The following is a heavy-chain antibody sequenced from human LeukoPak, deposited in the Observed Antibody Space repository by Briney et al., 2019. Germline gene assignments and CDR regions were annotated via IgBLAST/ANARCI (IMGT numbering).Heavy chain of an antibody. CDR3: ARGGPHPAAFDI. J-gene: IGHJ3*02. Sequence: SVKVSCKASGGTFSSYAISWVRQAPGQGLEWMGGIIPIFDTANYAQKFQGRVTITADESTSTAYMELSSLRSEDTAVYYCARGGPHPAAFDIWGQGTMVTVSS. CDR2: IIPIFDTA. V-gene: IGHV1-69*13. CDR1: GGTFSSYA.